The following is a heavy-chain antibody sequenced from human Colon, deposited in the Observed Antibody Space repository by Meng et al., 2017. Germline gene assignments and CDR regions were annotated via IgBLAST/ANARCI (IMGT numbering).Heavy chain of an antibody. CDR3: ARDRVPGKY. D-gene: IGHD1-14*01. J-gene: IGHJ4*02. CDR2: IYYSGTT. V-gene: IGHV4-61*01. CDR1: GGAVISGTYY. Sequence: VHLQWPGPGLLWPSATLSLTCTVSGGAVISGTYYWSWIRQPPGKGLEWIGCIYYSGTTNYNPSLKSRVTISVDTSKNQFSLKLSSVTPADTAVYFCARDRVPGKYWGQGTLVTVSS.